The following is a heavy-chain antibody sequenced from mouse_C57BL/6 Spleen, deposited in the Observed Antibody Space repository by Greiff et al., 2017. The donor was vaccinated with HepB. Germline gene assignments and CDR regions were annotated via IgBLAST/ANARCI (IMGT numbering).Heavy chain of an antibody. D-gene: IGHD2-5*01. J-gene: IGHJ4*01. V-gene: IGHV1-72*01. CDR2: IDPNSGGT. CDR1: GYTFTSYW. Sequence: VKLQQPGAELVKPGASVKLSCKASGYTFTSYWMHWVKQRPGRGLEWIGRIDPNSGGTKYNEKFKSKATLTVDKPSSTAYLQLSSLTSEDSAVYYFAILGGYSNYFYAMDYWGQGTSVTVSS. CDR3: AILGGYSNYFYAMDY.